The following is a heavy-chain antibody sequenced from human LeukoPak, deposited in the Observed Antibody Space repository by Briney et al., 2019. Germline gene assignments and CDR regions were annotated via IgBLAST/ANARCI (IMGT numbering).Heavy chain of an antibody. CDR2: IYYSGST. CDR1: GGSISSGGYY. Sequence: PSETLSPTCTVSGGSISSGGYYWSWIRQHPGKGLEWIGYIYYSGSTYYNPSLKSRVTISVDTSKNQFSLKLSSVTAADTAVYYSAREAVVVTPYRYFDLWGRGTLVTVSS. J-gene: IGHJ2*01. D-gene: IGHD3-22*01. V-gene: IGHV4-31*03. CDR3: AREAVVVTPYRYFDL.